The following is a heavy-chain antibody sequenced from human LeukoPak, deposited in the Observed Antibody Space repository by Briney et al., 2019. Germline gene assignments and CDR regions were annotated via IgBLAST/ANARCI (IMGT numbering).Heavy chain of an antibody. V-gene: IGHV3-21*01. CDR3: ARGYSNYGYAFEI. J-gene: IGHJ3*02. CDR2: ISSSSSYI. Sequence: GGSLRLSCEASGFTFNTYSMNWARQAPGKGLEWVSSISSSSSYIYYADSVKGRFTISRDNAKNSLYLQMNSLRAEDTAVYYCARGYSNYGYAFEIWGQGTMVTVSS. CDR1: GFTFNTYS. D-gene: IGHD4-11*01.